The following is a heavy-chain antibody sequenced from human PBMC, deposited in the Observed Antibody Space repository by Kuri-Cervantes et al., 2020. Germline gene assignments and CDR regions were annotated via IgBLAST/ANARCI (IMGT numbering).Heavy chain of an antibody. CDR1: GCSISSSSYY. D-gene: IGHD3-22*01. J-gene: IGHJ3*02. Sequence: AETLSLTCTVSGCSISSSSYYWGWIRQPPGKGLEWIGCIYYSGSTYYDPSLKSRVTISVDTSKNQFSLKLSSVTAADTAVYYCARGRVTRWLPDAFDIWGQGTMVTVSS. CDR2: IYYSGST. CDR3: ARGRVTRWLPDAFDI. V-gene: IGHV4-39*07.